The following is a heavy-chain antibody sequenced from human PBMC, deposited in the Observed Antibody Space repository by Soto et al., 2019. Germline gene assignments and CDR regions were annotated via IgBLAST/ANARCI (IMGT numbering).Heavy chain of an antibody. CDR3: AYSSSYYYYYMDV. J-gene: IGHJ6*03. D-gene: IGHD2-21*01. CDR1: GGTFSSYT. CDR2: IIPILGIA. V-gene: IGHV1-69*02. Sequence: SVKVSCKASGGTFSSYTISWVRQAPGQGLEWMGRIIPILGIANYAQKFQGRVTITAATSTSTAYMELSSLRSEDTAVYYCAYSSSYYYYYMDVWGKGTTVTISS.